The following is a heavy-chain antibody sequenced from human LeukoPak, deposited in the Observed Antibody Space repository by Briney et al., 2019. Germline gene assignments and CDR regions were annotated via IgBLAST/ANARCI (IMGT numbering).Heavy chain of an antibody. CDR1: GFPFRHYD. D-gene: IGHD2-21*01. CDR2: INTRGGST. J-gene: IGHJ4*02. V-gene: IGHV3-23*01. CDR3: MKLPTMIIVIDTDFEY. Sequence: PGGTLELSCVASGFPFRHYDMSWVRQAPGKGLEGVSSINTRGGSTYYADSLQGRFTISRDNSKNTLHLQMNNVRAEDTALYYCMKLPTMIIVIDTDFEYWGQGAQVTVSS.